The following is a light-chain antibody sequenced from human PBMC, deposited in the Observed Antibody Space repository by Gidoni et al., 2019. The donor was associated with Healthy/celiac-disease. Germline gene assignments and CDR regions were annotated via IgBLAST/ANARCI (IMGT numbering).Light chain of an antibody. CDR1: NCGSKI. V-gene: IGLV3-21*02. CDR3: QVWDSSSDHVV. CDR2: DDS. J-gene: IGLJ2*01. Sequence: SSVLTQPPSVTGAPGQTARITCGGNNCGSKIVHWYQQKPGQAPVLGVYDDSDRPAGIPERFSGSNSGNTATLTISRVEAGDEADYYCQVWDSSSDHVVFGGGTKLTVL.